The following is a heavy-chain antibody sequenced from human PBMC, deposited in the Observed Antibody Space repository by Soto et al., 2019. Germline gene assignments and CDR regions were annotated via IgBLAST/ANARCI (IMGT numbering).Heavy chain of an antibody. CDR1: GGTFSSYA. D-gene: IGHD3-10*01. V-gene: IGHV1-69*13. Sequence: ASVKVSCKASGGTFSSYAISWVRQAPGQGLEWMGGIIPIFGTANYAQKFQGRVTITADESTSTAYMELSSLRSEDTAVYYCARSPDLRGKYYGTEDGWFDPWGQGTLVTAPQ. CDR3: ARSPDLRGKYYGTEDGWFDP. J-gene: IGHJ5*02. CDR2: IIPIFGTA.